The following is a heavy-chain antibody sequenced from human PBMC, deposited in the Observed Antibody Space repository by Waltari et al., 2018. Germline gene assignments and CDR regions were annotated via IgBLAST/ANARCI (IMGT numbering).Heavy chain of an antibody. CDR1: GLTFGDYS. CDR2: ISSADYS. J-gene: IGHJ4*01. CDR3: ARVIVYSDSPVCDF. Sequence: EVQLVESGGGLVNPGGSLRLSCAASGLTFGDYSMTWVRQAPGKGLEWVSSISSADYSLDADSMKGRFIISRDNAKNSLYLQMNGLRGEDTAVYYCARVIVYSDSPVCDFWGQGTLVIVSS. D-gene: IGHD2-21*01. V-gene: IGHV3-21*01.